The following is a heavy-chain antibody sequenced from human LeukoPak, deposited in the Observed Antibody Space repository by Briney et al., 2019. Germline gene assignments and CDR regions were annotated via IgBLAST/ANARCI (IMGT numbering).Heavy chain of an antibody. V-gene: IGHV1-46*01. CDR3: VFIAASDPHDY. J-gene: IGHJ4*02. D-gene: IGHD6-25*01. Sequence: ASVKVSCKASGYTFTSYYMHWVRQAPGQGLEWMGIINPSGGSTSYAQKFQGRVTTTRDTSTSTVYMELSSLRSEDTAVYYCVFIAASDPHDYWGQGTLVTVSS. CDR1: GYTFTSYY. CDR2: INPSGGST.